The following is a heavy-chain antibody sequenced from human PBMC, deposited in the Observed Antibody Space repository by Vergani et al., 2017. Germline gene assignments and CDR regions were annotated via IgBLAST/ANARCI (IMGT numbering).Heavy chain of an antibody. CDR3: ARDYDILTGYYQIDY. CDR1: GYTFTSYY. D-gene: IGHD3-9*01. J-gene: IGHJ4*02. V-gene: IGHV1-46*01. CDR2: SNHSGGST. Sequence: QVQLVQSGAEVKKPGASVKVSCKASGYTFTSYYMHLVRQARGQGLEWMGISNHSGGSTGYAQKFQGGVTMTRDTSTSTVYMELSSLRSEDTAVYYCARDYDILTGYYQIDYWGQGTLVTVSS.